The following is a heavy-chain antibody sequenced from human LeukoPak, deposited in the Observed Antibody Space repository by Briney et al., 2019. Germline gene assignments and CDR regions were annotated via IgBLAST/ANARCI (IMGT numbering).Heavy chain of an antibody. J-gene: IGHJ3*02. Sequence: GESLKISCQGSGYRFTSFWIGWVRQMPGKGLEWMGIIYPGDSDTRYSPSFQGQVTISADKSINTAYLQWSSLKASDTAMYYCASLRSYSDAFDIWGQGTMVTVSS. D-gene: IGHD2-21*01. CDR1: GYRFTSFW. CDR3: ASLRSYSDAFDI. CDR2: IYPGDSDT. V-gene: IGHV5-51*01.